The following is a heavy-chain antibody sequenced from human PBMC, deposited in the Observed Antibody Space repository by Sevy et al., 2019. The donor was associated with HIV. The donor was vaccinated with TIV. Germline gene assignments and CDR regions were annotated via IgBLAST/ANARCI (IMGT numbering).Heavy chain of an antibody. D-gene: IGHD3-22*01. Sequence: GGSLRLSCAASGFIFSNAWMSCVRLAPGKGLEWGGRIKSKTDGGTTDYAAPVKGRFTISRDDSKNTLYLQMNSLKTEDTAVYYCTTRITMIVVVITYDYWGQGTLVTVSS. J-gene: IGHJ4*02. CDR3: TTRITMIVVVITYDY. CDR1: GFIFSNAW. CDR2: IKSKTDGGTT. V-gene: IGHV3-15*01.